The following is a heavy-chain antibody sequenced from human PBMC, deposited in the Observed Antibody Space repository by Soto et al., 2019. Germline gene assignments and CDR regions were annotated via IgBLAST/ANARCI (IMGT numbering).Heavy chain of an antibody. Sequence: VASVKFSCTSSGVTFSSYAISWVRQAPGQGLEWMGGIIPIFGTANYAQKFQGRVTITADESTSTAYMELSSLRSEDTAVYYRARLLLGTCDSQGGSFRWFDPCGQGILVTVSS. V-gene: IGHV1-69*01. CDR1: GVTFSSYA. J-gene: IGHJ5*02. CDR2: IIPIFGTA. CDR3: ARLLLGTCDSQGGSFRWFDP. D-gene: IGHD2-21*02.